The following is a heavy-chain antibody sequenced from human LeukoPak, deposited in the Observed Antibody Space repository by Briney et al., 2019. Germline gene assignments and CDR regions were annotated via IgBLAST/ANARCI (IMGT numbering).Heavy chain of an antibody. D-gene: IGHD5-12*01. Sequence: GGSLRLSCAASGFTFSSYGMSWVRQAPGKGLEWVAVISYDGSNKYYADSVKGRFTISRDNSKNTLYLQMNSLRAEDTAVYYCAGGPSGYHNTGGQGTLVTVSS. CDR1: GFTFSSYG. V-gene: IGHV3-30*03. J-gene: IGHJ4*02. CDR2: ISYDGSNK. CDR3: AGGPSGYHNT.